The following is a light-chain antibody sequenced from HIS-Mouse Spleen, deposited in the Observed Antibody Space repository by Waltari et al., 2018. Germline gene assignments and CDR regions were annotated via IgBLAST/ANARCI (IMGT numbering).Light chain of an antibody. CDR2: EVS. CDR1: SSDVGGYNY. J-gene: IGLJ2*01. CDR3: SSYAGSNIVV. V-gene: IGLV2-8*01. Sequence: QSALTQPPSASGSPGQSVTISCTGTSSDVGGYNYVSWYQQHPGKAPKLMIYEVSTGPSGVPDRFSGSKSGSTASLTVSGLQAEDEADYYCSSYAGSNIVVFGGGTKLTVL.